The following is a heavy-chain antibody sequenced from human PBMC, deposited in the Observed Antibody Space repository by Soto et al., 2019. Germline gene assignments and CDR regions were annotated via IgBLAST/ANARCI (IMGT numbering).Heavy chain of an antibody. D-gene: IGHD3-10*01. CDR1: GFTVSSNY. Sequence: GGSLRLFCAASGFTVSSNYMSWVRQAPGKGLEWVSVIYSGGSTYYADSVRGRFTISRDNSKNTLYLQMNSLRAEDTAVYYCARDFTYGSGSYLYYYGMDVWGQGTTVTVSS. CDR2: IYSGGST. CDR3: ARDFTYGSGSYLYYYGMDV. J-gene: IGHJ6*02. V-gene: IGHV3-66*01.